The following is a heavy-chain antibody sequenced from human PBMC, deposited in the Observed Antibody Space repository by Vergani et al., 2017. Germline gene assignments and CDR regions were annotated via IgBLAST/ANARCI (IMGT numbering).Heavy chain of an antibody. CDR3: ARDRVSMLYNYYGMDV. D-gene: IGHD2-8*01. Sequence: VQLVESGGGVVQPGRSLRLSCAASGFTFSSYSMNWVRQAPGKGLEWVSSISSSSSYIYYADSVKGRFTISRDNAKNSLYLQMNSLRAEDTAVYYCARDRVSMLYNYYGMDVWGQGTTVTVSS. J-gene: IGHJ6*02. V-gene: IGHV3-21*01. CDR1: GFTFSSYS. CDR2: ISSSSSYI.